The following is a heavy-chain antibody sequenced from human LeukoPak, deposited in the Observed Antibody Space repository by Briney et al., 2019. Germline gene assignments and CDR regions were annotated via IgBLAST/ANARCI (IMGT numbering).Heavy chain of an antibody. Sequence: PSETLSLTCTVSGGSISYYWSWLRQPPGKGLEWIGYIYYSGSTNYNPSLKSRVTISVDTSKNQFSLKLSSVTAADTAVYYCARGSGYYNWFDPWGQGTLVTVSS. CDR3: ARGSGYYNWFDP. D-gene: IGHD3-22*01. CDR2: IYYSGST. CDR1: GGSISYY. V-gene: IGHV4-59*01. J-gene: IGHJ5*02.